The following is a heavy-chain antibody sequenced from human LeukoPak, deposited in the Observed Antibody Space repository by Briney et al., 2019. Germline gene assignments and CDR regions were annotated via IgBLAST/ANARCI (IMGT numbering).Heavy chain of an antibody. CDR2: IIPIFGTT. Sequence: SVKVSCKASGDTFSSHAISWVRQAPGQGLEWMGGIIPIFGTTNYAQKFQGRVTITTDDSTSTAYMDLSSLTSEDTAVHYCARGSWDDVGYYYYYYMDVWGKGTTVTVSS. CDR1: GDTFSSHA. CDR3: ARGSWDDVGYYYYYYMDV. D-gene: IGHD1-1*01. J-gene: IGHJ6*03. V-gene: IGHV1-69*05.